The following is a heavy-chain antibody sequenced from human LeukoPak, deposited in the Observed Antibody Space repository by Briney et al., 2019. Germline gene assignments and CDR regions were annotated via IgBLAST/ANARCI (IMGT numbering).Heavy chain of an antibody. J-gene: IGHJ4*02. CDR1: GLTFINFA. D-gene: IGHD2-2*01. CDR3: ARGETSSYDY. V-gene: IGHV3-53*01. Sequence: GGSLRLSCAASGLTFINFAMSWVRQAPGKGLEWVSVIYSGGNTYYADSVKGRFTISRDNSKNTVYLQMNSLRAEDTAVYYCARGETSSYDYWGQGTLVTVSS. CDR2: IYSGGNT.